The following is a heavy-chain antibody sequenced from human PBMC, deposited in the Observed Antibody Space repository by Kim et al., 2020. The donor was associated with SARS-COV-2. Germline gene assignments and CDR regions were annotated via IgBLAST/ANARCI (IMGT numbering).Heavy chain of an antibody. J-gene: IGHJ1*01. V-gene: IGHV3-30*03. Sequence: TYSRKGRCTISRDNAKNTMYLQTNSLRAEDTAEYYCARSRTGEPGLCQHWGQGTLVTVSS. D-gene: IGHD2-2*01. CDR3: ARSRTGEPGLCQH.